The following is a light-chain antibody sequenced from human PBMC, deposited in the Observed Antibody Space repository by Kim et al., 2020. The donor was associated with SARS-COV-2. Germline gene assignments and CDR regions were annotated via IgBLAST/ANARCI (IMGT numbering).Light chain of an antibody. Sequence: QSALTQPASVSGSPGQSITISCTGTSSDVGSYNLVSWYQQHPGKAPKLMIYEVSKRPSGVSNRFSGSKSGNTASLTSSGLQAEDEAEYCCCSYAGSSTYVFGTGTKV. CDR2: EVS. CDR3: CSYAGSSTYV. V-gene: IGLV2-23*02. J-gene: IGLJ1*01. CDR1: SSDVGSYNL.